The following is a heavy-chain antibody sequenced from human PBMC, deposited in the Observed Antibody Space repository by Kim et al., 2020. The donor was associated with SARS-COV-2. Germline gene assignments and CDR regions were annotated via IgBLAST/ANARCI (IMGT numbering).Heavy chain of an antibody. CDR1: GLSFSSYS. D-gene: IGHD3-10*01. J-gene: IGHJ4*02. CDR3: ARDRGGE. CDR2: ISSGSSYI. V-gene: IGHV3-21*01. Sequence: GGSLRLSCAASGLSFSSYSFNWVRQAPGKALEWVSAISSGSSYIYYADSVKGRFTISRDNPKNSLYLQMNSLTADDTAVYYCARDRGGEWGQGTLVTVSS.